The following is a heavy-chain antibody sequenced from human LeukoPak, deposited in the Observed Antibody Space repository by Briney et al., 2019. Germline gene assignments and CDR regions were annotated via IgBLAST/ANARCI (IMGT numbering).Heavy chain of an antibody. J-gene: IGHJ4*02. D-gene: IGHD5-18*01. V-gene: IGHV3-23*01. CDR1: GSTFSSYA. CDR3: AKETAMVTLGYFDY. Sequence: PGGSLRLSCAASGSTFSSYAMSWVRQVPGKGLEWVSVISGSGDNTYYADSVKGRFTISRDNSKNMLYLQMNSLRAEDTAVYYCAKETAMVTLGYFDYWGQGTLVTVSS. CDR2: ISGSGDNT.